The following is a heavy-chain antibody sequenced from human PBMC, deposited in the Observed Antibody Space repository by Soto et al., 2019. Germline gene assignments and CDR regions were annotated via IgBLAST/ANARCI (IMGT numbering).Heavy chain of an antibody. D-gene: IGHD3-3*01. V-gene: IGHV3-7*03. J-gene: IGHJ6*02. CDR2: IKQDGSEK. CDR3: ARDHYDFWSGYYSYYYGMDV. CDR1: GFTFSDYA. Sequence: GGSLRLSCAASGFTFSDYAMNWVRQAPGRGLEWVANIKQDGSEKYYVDSVKGRFTISRDNAKNSLYLQMNSLRAEDTAVYYCARDHYDFWSGYYSYYYGMDVWGQGTTVTVSS.